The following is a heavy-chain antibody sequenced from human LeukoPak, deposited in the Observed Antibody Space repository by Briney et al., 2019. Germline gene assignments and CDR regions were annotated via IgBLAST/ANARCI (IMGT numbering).Heavy chain of an antibody. CDR2: INWNGGST. J-gene: IGHJ4*02. Sequence: PGGSLRLSCAASGFTFDDYGMSWVRQAPGKGLEWVSAINWNGGSTGYADSVKGRFTISRDNAKNSLYLQMNSLRAEDTALYYCAKVAYSSGYYYFDYWGQGTLVTVSS. CDR1: GFTFDDYG. D-gene: IGHD3-22*01. CDR3: AKVAYSSGYYYFDY. V-gene: IGHV3-20*04.